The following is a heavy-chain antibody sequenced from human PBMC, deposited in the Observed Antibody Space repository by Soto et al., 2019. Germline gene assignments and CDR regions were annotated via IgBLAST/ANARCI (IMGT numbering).Heavy chain of an antibody. J-gene: IGHJ4*02. Sequence: EVQLLESGGGLVQPGGSLRLSYAASGFTFSRFAMNWVRQAPGKGLEWVSAIGDSGGSTYYADSVKGRFTISRDNPKNTLYLQMNSLRAEDTAIYYCAKGGGWLYYFDYWGQGTLVTVSS. CDR2: IGDSGGST. D-gene: IGHD3-22*01. V-gene: IGHV3-23*01. CDR1: GFTFSRFA. CDR3: AKGGGWLYYFDY.